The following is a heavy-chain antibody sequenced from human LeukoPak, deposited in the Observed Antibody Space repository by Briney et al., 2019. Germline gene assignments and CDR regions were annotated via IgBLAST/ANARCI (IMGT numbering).Heavy chain of an antibody. D-gene: IGHD2/OR15-2a*01. J-gene: IGHJ3*02. Sequence: GASVNVSCKAFDYTFGTSSISWVRQAPGQRPEWMGWINPNNGNTQYARGVQGRVTMSTDTSRSTAYMELRSLRSDDTAVYYCTRVRNSNNWWGAFDIWGRGTTVTVSS. CDR3: TRVRNSNNWWGAFDI. V-gene: IGHV1-18*01. CDR1: DYTFGTSS. CDR2: INPNNGNT.